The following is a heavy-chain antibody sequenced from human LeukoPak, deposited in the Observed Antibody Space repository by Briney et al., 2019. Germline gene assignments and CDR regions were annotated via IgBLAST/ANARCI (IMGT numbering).Heavy chain of an antibody. Sequence: PGGSLRLSCAASGFTFSSYAMHWVRQAPGKGLEWVAVISYDGSNKYYADSVKGRFTISRDNSKNTLYLQMNSLRAEDTAVYYCARDDDNSGYYSTADYWGQGTVVTVSS. D-gene: IGHD3-22*01. CDR3: ARDDDNSGYYSTADY. J-gene: IGHJ4*02. CDR2: ISYDGSNK. CDR1: GFTFSSYA. V-gene: IGHV3-30*04.